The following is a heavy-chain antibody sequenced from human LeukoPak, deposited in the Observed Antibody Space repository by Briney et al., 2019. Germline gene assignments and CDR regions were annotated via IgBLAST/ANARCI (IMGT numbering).Heavy chain of an antibody. J-gene: IGHJ4*02. D-gene: IGHD5-18*01. CDR3: ARDPNVDTAMANLFDY. Sequence: ASVKVSCKASGYIFTNYYMHWVRQAPGQGLEWMGWINPNSGGTNYAQKFQGRVTMTRDTSISTAYMELSRLRSDDTAVYYCARDPNVDTAMANLFDYWGQGTLVTVSS. CDR1: GYIFTNYY. V-gene: IGHV1-2*02. CDR2: INPNSGGT.